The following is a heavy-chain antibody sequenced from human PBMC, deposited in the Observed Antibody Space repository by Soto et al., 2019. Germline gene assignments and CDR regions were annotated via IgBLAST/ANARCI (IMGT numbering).Heavy chain of an antibody. CDR2: INAGNGNT. D-gene: IGHD2-15*01. V-gene: IGHV1-3*01. CDR3: ARDLGGWPDY. CDR1: GYTFTIYG. Sequence: ASMKGSCKASGYTFTIYGIHWVRQAPGQRLEWMGWINAGNGNTKYSQKFQGRVTITRDTSASTAYMELSSLRSEDTAVYYCARDLGGWPDYWGQGTLVTVPQ. J-gene: IGHJ4*02.